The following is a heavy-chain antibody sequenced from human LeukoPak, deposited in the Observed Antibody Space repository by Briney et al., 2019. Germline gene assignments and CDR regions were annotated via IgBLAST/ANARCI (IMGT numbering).Heavy chain of an antibody. V-gene: IGHV3-30*03. J-gene: IGHJ4*02. CDR2: ISYLGDDQ. D-gene: IGHD4-23*01. CDR3: ARFGYGGKVDY. CDR1: GFTFSSYG. Sequence: PGRSLRLSCAASGFTFSSYGIHWVRQAPGKGLEWVAVISYLGDDQFYADSVKGRFTISRDNAKNSLFLQMNSLRAEDTALYYCARFGYGGKVDYWGQGTLVTVSS.